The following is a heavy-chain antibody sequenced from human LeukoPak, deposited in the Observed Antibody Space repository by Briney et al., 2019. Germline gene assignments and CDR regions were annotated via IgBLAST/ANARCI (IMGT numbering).Heavy chain of an antibody. D-gene: IGHD3-10*01. Sequence: GGSLRLSCAASGFTFSSYSMTWVRQAPGKGLEWVSVISGSGGSTYYADSVKGRFTISRDNSKNTLCLQMNSLRAEDTAVYYCARAAMVRGLDYFDSWGQGTLVTVSS. CDR2: ISGSGGST. CDR3: ARAAMVRGLDYFDS. V-gene: IGHV3-23*01. CDR1: GFTFSSYS. J-gene: IGHJ4*02.